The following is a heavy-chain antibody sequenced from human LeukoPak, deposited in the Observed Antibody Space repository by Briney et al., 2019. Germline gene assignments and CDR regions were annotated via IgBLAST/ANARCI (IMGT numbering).Heavy chain of an antibody. V-gene: IGHV6-1*01. CDR2: TYYRSKWYN. Sequence: SQTLSLTCAISGDSVSSNSAAWNWLRQSPSRGLEWLGRTYYRSKWYNDYAVSVKSRITINPDTSKNQFSLQLNSVTPEDTAVYYCARVGYSSGLVDPAEYFQHWGQGTLVTVSS. J-gene: IGHJ1*01. D-gene: IGHD6-19*01. CDR3: ARVGYSSGLVDPAEYFQH. CDR1: GDSVSSNSAA.